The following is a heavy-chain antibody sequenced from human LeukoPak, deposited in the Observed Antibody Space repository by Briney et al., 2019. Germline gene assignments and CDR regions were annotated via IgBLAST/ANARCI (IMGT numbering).Heavy chain of an antibody. V-gene: IGHV3-33*01. Sequence: GGSLRLSCEASGFTFSTYGMHWVRRAPGKGLECVAVIWYDGSNKNYADSVKGRFTISRDNSKNTLYLQMNSLRAEDTAVYYCARGGRTTWHGMDVWGQGTTVTVSS. J-gene: IGHJ6*02. CDR1: GFTFSTYG. CDR2: IWYDGSNK. D-gene: IGHD4-17*01. CDR3: ARGGRTTWHGMDV.